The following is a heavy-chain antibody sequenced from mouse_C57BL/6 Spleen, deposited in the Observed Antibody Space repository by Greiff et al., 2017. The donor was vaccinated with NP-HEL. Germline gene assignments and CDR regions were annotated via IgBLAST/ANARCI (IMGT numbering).Heavy chain of an antibody. J-gene: IGHJ1*03. CDR1: GYTFTDYY. D-gene: IGHD1-1*01. Sequence: EVQLQQSGPELVKPGASVKISCKASGYTFTDYYMNWVKQSHGKSLEWIGDINPNNGGTSYNQKFKGKATLTVDKSSSTAYMELRSLTSEDSAVYDCATGHGSRGEWFDVWGTGTTVTVSS. V-gene: IGHV1-26*01. CDR3: ATGHGSRGEWFDV. CDR2: INPNNGGT.